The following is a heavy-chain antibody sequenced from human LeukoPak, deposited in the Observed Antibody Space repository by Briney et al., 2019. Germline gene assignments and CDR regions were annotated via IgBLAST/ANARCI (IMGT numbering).Heavy chain of an antibody. CDR1: GFTFSSYG. D-gene: IGHD2-15*01. CDR2: ISYDGSNK. Sequence: PGGSLRLSCAASGFTFSSYGMHWVRQAPGKGLEWVAVISYDGSNKYYADSVKGRFTISRDNSKNTLYLQMNSLRAEDTAVYYCAKDRGYCSGGSCVPYNWGQGTLVTVSS. J-gene: IGHJ4*02. CDR3: AKDRGYCSGGSCVPYN. V-gene: IGHV3-30*18.